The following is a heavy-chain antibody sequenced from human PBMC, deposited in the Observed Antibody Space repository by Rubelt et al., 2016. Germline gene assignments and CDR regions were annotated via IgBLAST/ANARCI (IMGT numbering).Heavy chain of an antibody. Sequence: QVQLQRWGAGLLKPSETLSLTCAVYGGSFSGYYWSWIRQPPGKGLERIGEINHSGSTNYNPSLKSRVTILVDTAKNQVALKLSSVTAADTAVYYCARVARSCIQLSRKIDPWGQGTLVTVSS. V-gene: IGHV4-34*01. CDR3: ARVARSCIQLSRKIDP. J-gene: IGHJ5*02. D-gene: IGHD5-18*01. CDR2: INHSGST. CDR1: GGSFSGYY.